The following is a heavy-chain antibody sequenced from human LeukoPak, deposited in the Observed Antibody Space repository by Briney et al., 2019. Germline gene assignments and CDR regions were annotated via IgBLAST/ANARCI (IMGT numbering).Heavy chain of an antibody. CDR1: GFTFSNAW. V-gene: IGHV3-15*01. CDR3: TTGVPLRLERRYYFDY. CDR2: IKSKTDGGTT. D-gene: IGHD3-3*01. J-gene: IGHJ4*02. Sequence: GGSLRLSCAASGFTFSNAWMSWVRQAPGKGLEWVGRIKSKTDGGTTDYAAPVKGRFTISRDDSKNTLYLQMNSLKTEDTAVYYCTTGVPLRLERRYYFDYWGQGTLVTVSS.